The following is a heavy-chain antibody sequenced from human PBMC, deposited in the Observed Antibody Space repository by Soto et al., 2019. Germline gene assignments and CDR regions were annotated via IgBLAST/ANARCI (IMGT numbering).Heavy chain of an antibody. D-gene: IGHD4-17*01. V-gene: IGHV1-46*01. J-gene: IGHJ5*02. CDR3: ARDNSQNYGTPFASSSSHP. CDR2: INPSGDSI. CDR1: GYSFSSYY. Sequence: GSSVKVCCKASGYSFSSYYMHWVRQAPGQGLEWMGVINPSGDSITYAQKFQGRVTMTKDTSTSTVYMDLSSLRYEDTAVYYCARDNSQNYGTPFASSSSHPRYQRSLVT.